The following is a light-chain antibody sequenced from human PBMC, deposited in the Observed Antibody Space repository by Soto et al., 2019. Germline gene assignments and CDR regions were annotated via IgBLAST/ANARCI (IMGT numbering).Light chain of an antibody. CDR1: SGSVSTNYY. J-gene: IGLJ3*02. CDR2: STN. V-gene: IGLV8-61*01. Sequence: QTVVTQEPSFSVSPGGTVTLTCGLSSGSVSTNYYPSWYQQTPGQAPRTLIYSTNTRSSGVPDRFSGSILGKKAALTITGAQADDESDYYCVLYMGSGIWVFGGGTKVTVL. CDR3: VLYMGSGIWV.